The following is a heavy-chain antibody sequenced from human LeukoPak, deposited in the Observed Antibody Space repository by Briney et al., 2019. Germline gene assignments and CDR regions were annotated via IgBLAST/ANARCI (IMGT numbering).Heavy chain of an antibody. D-gene: IGHD3-10*01. J-gene: IGHJ3*01. CDR3: ARVNRGDVSQFGAFDV. CDR1: GFTFSKNW. V-gene: IGHV3-7*05. CDR2: INPDGTEK. Sequence: GGSLRLSCAASGFTFSKNWMKWVRQAPGKGLEWAANINPDGTEKNYEDSVKGRFTISRDNAKDSLFLQMNSLRAEDTAVYYCARVNRGDVSQFGAFDVWGQGTVVTVSS.